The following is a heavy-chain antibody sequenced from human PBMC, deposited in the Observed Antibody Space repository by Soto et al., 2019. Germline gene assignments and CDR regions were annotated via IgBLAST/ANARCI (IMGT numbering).Heavy chain of an antibody. V-gene: IGHV1-69*01. J-gene: IGHJ4*02. CDR1: GGTFSSYA. Sequence: QVQLVQSGAEVKKPGSSVKVSCKASGGTFSSYAISWVRQAPGQGLEWMGGIIPIFGTANYAQKCQGRGTITADESTSTAYMELSSLRSEDTAVYYCARSTERVVDFDYWGQGTLVTVSS. D-gene: IGHD2-15*01. CDR3: ARSTERVVDFDY. CDR2: IIPIFGTA.